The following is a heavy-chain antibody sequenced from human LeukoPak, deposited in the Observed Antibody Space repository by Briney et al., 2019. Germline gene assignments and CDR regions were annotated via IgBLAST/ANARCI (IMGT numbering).Heavy chain of an antibody. CDR3: AGRDY. V-gene: IGHV4-4*07. Sequence: SETLSLTCTVSGAPISNYYWSWIRQPAGKGLEWIGRVYISGITNYNPSFRSRVTMSVDKSKNQLSLKLTSVTAADAAVYYCAGRDYWGQGTLVTDSS. CDR1: GAPISNYY. CDR2: VYISGIT. J-gene: IGHJ4*02.